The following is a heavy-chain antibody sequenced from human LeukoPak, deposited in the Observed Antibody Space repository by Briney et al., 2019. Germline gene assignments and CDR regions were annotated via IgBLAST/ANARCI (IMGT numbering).Heavy chain of an antibody. CDR2: INPNSGGT. D-gene: IGHD5-12*01. V-gene: IGHV1-2*02. CDR3: AGASTRIVATIAYH. CDR1: GYTFTGYY. J-gene: IGHJ5*02. Sequence: ASVKVSCKASGYTFTGYYMHWVRQAPGQGLEWMGWINPNSGGTNYAQKFQGRVTMTRDTSISTAYMELSRLRSDDTAVYYCAGASTRIVATIAYHWGQGTLVTVSS.